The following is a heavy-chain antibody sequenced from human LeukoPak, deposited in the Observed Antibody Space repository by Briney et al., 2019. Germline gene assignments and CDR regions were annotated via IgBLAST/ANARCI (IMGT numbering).Heavy chain of an antibody. Sequence: GGSLRLSCTVSGFTVSSNSMSWVRQAPGKGLEWVSFIYSDNTHYSDSVKGRFTISRDNSKNTLYLQMNSLRAEDTAVYYCAGGGGVGAKYWGQGTLVTVSS. CDR3: AGGGGVGAKY. CDR2: IYSDNT. V-gene: IGHV3-53*01. CDR1: GFTVSSNS. J-gene: IGHJ4*02. D-gene: IGHD1-26*01.